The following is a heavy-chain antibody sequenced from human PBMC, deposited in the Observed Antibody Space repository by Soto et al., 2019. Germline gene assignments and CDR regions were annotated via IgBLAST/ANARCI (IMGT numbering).Heavy chain of an antibody. Sequence: ASVKVSCKASEYTFTNYAVHWVRQAPGQRLEWMGWINAGNGNTKYSQKFQGRVTITRDTSASTVYMELSSLTFEDTAVYYCARSRAVAGSYFFDYWGQGTLVTVPS. CDR3: ARSRAVAGSYFFDY. D-gene: IGHD6-13*01. CDR2: INAGNGNT. J-gene: IGHJ4*02. V-gene: IGHV1-3*01. CDR1: EYTFTNYA.